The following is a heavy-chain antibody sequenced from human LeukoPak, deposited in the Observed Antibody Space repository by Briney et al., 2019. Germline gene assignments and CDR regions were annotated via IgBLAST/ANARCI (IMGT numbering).Heavy chain of an antibody. D-gene: IGHD1-26*01. V-gene: IGHV4-59*01. CDR2: IYYSGST. CDR3: ARALSGRGWFDP. CDR1: GGSISSYY. Sequence: LETLSLTCTVSGGSISSYYWSWIRQPPGKGLEWIGYIYYSGSTNYNPSLKSRVTISVDTSKNQFSLKLSSVTAADTAVYYCARALSGRGWFDPWGQGTLVTVSS. J-gene: IGHJ5*02.